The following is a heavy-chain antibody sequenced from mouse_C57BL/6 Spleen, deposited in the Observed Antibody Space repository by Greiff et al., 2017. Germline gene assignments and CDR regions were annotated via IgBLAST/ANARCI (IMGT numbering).Heavy chain of an antibody. J-gene: IGHJ1*03. Sequence: QVHVKQSGAELARPGASVKLSCKASGYTFTSYGISWVKQRTGQGLEWIGEIYPRSGNTYYNEKFKGKATLTADKSSSTAYMELRSLTSEDSAVYVCARGDYDYEGWYFDVWGTGTTVTVSS. CDR2: IYPRSGNT. CDR3: ARGDYDYEGWYFDV. CDR1: GYTFTSYG. V-gene: IGHV1-81*01. D-gene: IGHD2-4*01.